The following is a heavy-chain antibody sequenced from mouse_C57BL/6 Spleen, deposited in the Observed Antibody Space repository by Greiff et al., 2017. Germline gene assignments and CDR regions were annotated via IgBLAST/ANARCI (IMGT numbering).Heavy chain of an antibody. D-gene: IGHD1-1*02. J-gene: IGHJ4*01. CDR2: IYPGSGNT. CDR3: ARWANDYDYAMDY. CDR1: GYTFTDYY. V-gene: IGHV1-76*01. Sequence: QVQLQQSGAELVRPGASVKLSCKASGYTFTDYYINWVKQRPGQGLEWIARIYPGSGNTYYNEKFKGKATLTAEKSSSTAYMQLSSLTSEDSAVYYCARWANDYDYAMDYWGQGTSVTVSS.